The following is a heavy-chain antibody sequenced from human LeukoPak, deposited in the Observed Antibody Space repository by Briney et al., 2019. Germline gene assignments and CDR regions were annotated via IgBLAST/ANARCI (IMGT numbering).Heavy chain of an antibody. J-gene: IGHJ4*02. V-gene: IGHV3-30-3*01. CDR3: ARLYGGNGY. CDR1: GFTFSSYA. D-gene: IGHD4-23*01. Sequence: PGRFLRLSCAASGFTFSSYAMHWVRQAPGKGLEWVAVISYDGSNKYYADSVKGRFTISRDNSKNTLYLQMNSLRAEDTAVYYCARLYGGNGYWGQGTLVTVSS. CDR2: ISYDGSNK.